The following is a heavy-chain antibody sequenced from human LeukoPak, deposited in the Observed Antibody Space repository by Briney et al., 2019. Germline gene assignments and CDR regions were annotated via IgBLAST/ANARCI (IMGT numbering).Heavy chain of an antibody. CDR2: MYNSGSA. V-gene: IGHV4-61*09. D-gene: IGHD3-22*01. CDR3: ARDRRDYYDSSGYSLGNYYYYMDV. Sequence: SETLSLTCTGAGGSISSGSHYWSWIRQPAGKGLEWIGHMYNSGSANYNLSLQSRVSISVDTSKNQFSLKLSSVTAADTAVYYCARDRRDYYDSSGYSLGNYYYYMDVWGKGTTVTVSS. CDR1: GGSISSGSHY. J-gene: IGHJ6*03.